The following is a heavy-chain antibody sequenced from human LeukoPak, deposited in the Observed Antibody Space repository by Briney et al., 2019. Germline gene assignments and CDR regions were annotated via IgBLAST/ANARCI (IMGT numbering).Heavy chain of an antibody. Sequence: GRSLRLSCAASGFTFSSYGMHWVRQAPGKGLEWVAVISYDGSNKYYADSVKGRFTISRDNSKNTLYLQMNSLRAEDTAVYYCARDKDYASDMWGQGTMVTVAS. J-gene: IGHJ3*02. V-gene: IGHV3-30*03. CDR1: GFTFSSYG. CDR3: ARDKDYASDM. D-gene: IGHD4-11*01. CDR2: ISYDGSNK.